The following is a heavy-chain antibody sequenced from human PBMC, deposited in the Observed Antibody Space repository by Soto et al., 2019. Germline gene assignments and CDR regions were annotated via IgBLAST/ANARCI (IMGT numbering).Heavy chain of an antibody. J-gene: IGHJ6*03. V-gene: IGHV3-74*01. CDR2: IKGDETTT. D-gene: IGHD1-1*01. CDR3: ARGGWKAYYMDV. CDR1: GFSFSDYC. Sequence: EVQLVESGGGLIQPGGSLRLSCAASGFSFSDYCIHWVRQVPGKGLVWVSRIKGDETTTNYADFVKGRFTISRDNSKNTVFLQMNSLRVEDTAVYYCARGGWKAYYMDVWGKGATVSVSS.